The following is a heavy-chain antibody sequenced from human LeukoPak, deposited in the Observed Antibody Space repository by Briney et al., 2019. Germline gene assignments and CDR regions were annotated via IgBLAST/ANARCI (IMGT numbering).Heavy chain of an antibody. V-gene: IGHV4-59*01. D-gene: IGHD2-2*01. Sequence: SETLSLTCTVSNGSISPYYWSWIRQPPGKGLEWIGYIFHSGNTNYNPSLKSRVTISVDTSENQFSLKLTSVTAADTAVYFCARLPAIKPNWGQGTLVTVSS. J-gene: IGHJ4*02. CDR1: NGSISPYY. CDR3: ARLPAIKPN. CDR2: IFHSGNT.